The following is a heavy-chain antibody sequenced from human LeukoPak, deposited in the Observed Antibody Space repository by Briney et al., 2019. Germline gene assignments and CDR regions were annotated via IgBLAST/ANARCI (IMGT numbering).Heavy chain of an antibody. CDR3: ARDPRTYYDILTGPNWFDP. V-gene: IGHV1-18*01. CDR2: ISAYNGNT. CDR1: GGTFSSYA. D-gene: IGHD3-9*01. J-gene: IGHJ5*02. Sequence: ASVKVSCKASGGTFSSYAIGWVRQAPGQGLEWMGWISAYNGNTNYAQKLQGRVTMTTDTSTSTAYMELRSLRSDDTAVYYCARDPRTYYDILTGPNWFDPWGQGTLVTVSS.